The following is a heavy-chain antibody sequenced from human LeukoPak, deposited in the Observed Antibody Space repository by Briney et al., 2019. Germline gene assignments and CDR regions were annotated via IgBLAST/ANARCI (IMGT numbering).Heavy chain of an antibody. V-gene: IGHV4-34*08. D-gene: IGHD1-1*01. Sequence: GSLRLSCAASGFSFSRYWMSWVRQPPGKGLEWIGEINHSGSTNYNPSLKSRVTISVDTSKNQLSLKLSSVTAADTAVYYCATSATTGDVDYWGRGTLVTVSS. CDR3: ATSATTGDVDY. CDR1: GFSFSRYW. J-gene: IGHJ4*02. CDR2: INHSGST.